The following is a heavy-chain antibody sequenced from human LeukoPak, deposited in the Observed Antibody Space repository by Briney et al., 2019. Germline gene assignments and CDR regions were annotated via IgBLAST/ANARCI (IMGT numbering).Heavy chain of an antibody. Sequence: GGSLRLSCAASGFTFSSYGMHWVRQAPGKGLEWVAFIRYDGSNKYYADSVKGRFTISRDNSKNTLYLQMNSLRAEDTAVYYCARGLTYYDFWSGYYTIDYWGQGTLVTVSS. CDR1: GFTFSSYG. CDR3: ARGLTYYDFWSGYYTIDY. V-gene: IGHV3-30*02. CDR2: IRYDGSNK. D-gene: IGHD3-3*01. J-gene: IGHJ4*02.